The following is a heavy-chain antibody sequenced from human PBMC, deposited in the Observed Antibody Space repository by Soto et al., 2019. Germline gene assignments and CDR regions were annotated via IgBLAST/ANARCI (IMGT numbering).Heavy chain of an antibody. CDR3: ATSQKEWLLNNWFDP. V-gene: IGHV1-24*01. J-gene: IGHJ5*02. CDR2: FDPEDGET. CDR1: GYTFTSYY. D-gene: IGHD3-3*01. Sequence: ASVKVSCKASGYTFTSYYMHWVRQAPGKGLEWMGGFDPEDGETIYAQKFQGRVTMTEDTSTDTAYMELSSLRSEDTAVYYCATSQKEWLLNNWFDPWGQGTLVTVSS.